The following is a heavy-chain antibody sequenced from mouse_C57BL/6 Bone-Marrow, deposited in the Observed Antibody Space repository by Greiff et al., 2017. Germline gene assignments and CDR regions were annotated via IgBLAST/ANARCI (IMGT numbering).Heavy chain of an antibody. J-gene: IGHJ4*01. CDR2: IYPGDGDT. Sequence: QVQLQQSGPELVKPGASVKISCKASGYAFSSSWMNWVKQRPGKGLEWIGRIYPGDGDTNYNGKFKGKDTLTADKSSSTAYMQLISLTSEDSAVYCCALEEYYDGSSSYAMDYWGQGTSVTVSS. D-gene: IGHD1-1*01. CDR1: GYAFSSSW. CDR3: ALEEYYDGSSSYAMDY. V-gene: IGHV1-82*01.